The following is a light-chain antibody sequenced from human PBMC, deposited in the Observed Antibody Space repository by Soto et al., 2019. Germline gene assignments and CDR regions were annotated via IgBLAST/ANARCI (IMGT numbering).Light chain of an antibody. CDR3: CSYAGSYTYV. CDR1: SSDVGGYNY. V-gene: IGLV2-11*01. CDR2: DVS. J-gene: IGLJ1*01. Sequence: QSALTQPRSVSGSPGQSVTISCTGTSSDVGGYNYVSWYQHHPGKAPKVMIYDVSKWPSGVPDRFSGSKSGNTASLTISGLQAEDEADYYCCSYAGSYTYVFGTGTKVTVL.